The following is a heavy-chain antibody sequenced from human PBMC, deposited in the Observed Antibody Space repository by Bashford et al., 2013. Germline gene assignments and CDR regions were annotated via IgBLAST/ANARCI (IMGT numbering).Heavy chain of an antibody. Sequence: VRQAPGKGLEWVSSIDYGSRYIFYADSVKGRFTISRDNAKNSLYLQMNSLRAEDTALYYCARGLPSSLGKNQGGGWGQGTMVTVSS. J-gene: IGHJ3*01. D-gene: IGHD2-15*01. CDR2: IDYGSRYI. V-gene: IGHV3-21*01. CDR3: ARGLPSSLGKNQGGG.